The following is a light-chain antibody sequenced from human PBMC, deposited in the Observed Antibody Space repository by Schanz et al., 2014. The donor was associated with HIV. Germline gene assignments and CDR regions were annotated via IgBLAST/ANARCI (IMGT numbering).Light chain of an antibody. V-gene: IGKV1-5*03. J-gene: IGKJ4*01. CDR1: QSISSW. CDR3: QQANSFPRT. Sequence: DIQMTQSPSTLSASVGDRVTITCRASQSISSWLAWYQQKPGKAPKLLIYKASSLESGVPSRFSGSGSGTEFTLIISSLQPEDFATYYCQQANSFPRTFGGGTKVETK. CDR2: KAS.